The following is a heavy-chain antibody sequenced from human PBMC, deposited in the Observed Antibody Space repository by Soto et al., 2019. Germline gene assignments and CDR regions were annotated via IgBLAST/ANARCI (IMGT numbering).Heavy chain of an antibody. J-gene: IGHJ4*02. V-gene: IGHV3-15*01. D-gene: IGHD6-19*01. CDR3: TKPAMPVDGTQPFNY. Sequence: EVQLVESGGGFVKPGESLRLSCAASGFTFNSAPMSWVRQAPGKGLEWVGRIKPNTDGGAIDYPAPVKGRFTISRDDSKNTLYLQMNSLRIEDTAVYYFTKPAMPVDGTQPFNYWGQGALVTVSS. CDR2: IKPNTDGGAI. CDR1: GFTFNSAP.